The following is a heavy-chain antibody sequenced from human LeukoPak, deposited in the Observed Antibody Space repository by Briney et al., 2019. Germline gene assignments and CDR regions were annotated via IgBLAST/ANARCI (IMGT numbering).Heavy chain of an antibody. J-gene: IGHJ4*02. CDR2: IRSGGNT. CDR1: GFTFRNYG. CDR3: AKAHSASFFDY. Sequence: PGGSLRLSCAASGFTFRNYGMTWVRQAPGEGLVWVSTIRSGGNTFYADSVKGRFTISRDDSKNTLFLQMDSLRDEDTAIYYCAKAHSASFFDYWGQGALVAVSS. V-gene: IGHV3-23*01. D-gene: IGHD1-26*01.